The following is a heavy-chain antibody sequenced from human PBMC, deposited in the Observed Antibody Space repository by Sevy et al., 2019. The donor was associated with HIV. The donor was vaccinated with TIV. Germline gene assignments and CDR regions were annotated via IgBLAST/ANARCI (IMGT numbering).Heavy chain of an antibody. CDR3: ARENLHWFDS. J-gene: IGHJ5*01. CDR1: GFTFYTYG. V-gene: IGHV3-33*01. CDR2: ISYDGSNK. Sequence: GGSLRLSCAASGFTFYTYGIHWVRQAPGKGLEWVAVISYDGSNKYYADSVKGRFTISRDNSKKTLFLQMNSLRAEDTALCYCARENLHWFDSWGQGTLVTVSS.